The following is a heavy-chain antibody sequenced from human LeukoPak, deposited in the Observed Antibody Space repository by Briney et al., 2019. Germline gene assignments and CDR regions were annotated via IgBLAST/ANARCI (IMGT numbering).Heavy chain of an antibody. V-gene: IGHV1-46*01. CDR1: GYTFTSHY. CDR2: INPSGGST. D-gene: IGHD4-17*01. CDR3: ATQDTTVTTKFVGFDY. J-gene: IGHJ4*02. Sequence: GASVKVSCKASGYTFTSHYMHWVRQAPGQGLEWMGIINPSGGSTSYAQKFQGRVTMTRDMSTSTVYMELSSLRSEDTAVYYCATQDTTVTTKFVGFDYWGQGTLVTVSS.